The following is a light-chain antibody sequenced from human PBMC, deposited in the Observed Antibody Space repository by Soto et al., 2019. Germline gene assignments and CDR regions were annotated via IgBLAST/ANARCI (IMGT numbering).Light chain of an antibody. Sequence: EIVLTQSPGTLSLFPGERATLSCRATQSVNSDYLAWYQQKPGQAPRLLIYIASRRATGIPYRFSGSGSGTAFTLTISRLEPEDFAVYYCQQYGTSPWTFGQGTKVEIK. CDR2: IAS. V-gene: IGKV3-20*01. CDR1: QSVNSDY. CDR3: QQYGTSPWT. J-gene: IGKJ1*01.